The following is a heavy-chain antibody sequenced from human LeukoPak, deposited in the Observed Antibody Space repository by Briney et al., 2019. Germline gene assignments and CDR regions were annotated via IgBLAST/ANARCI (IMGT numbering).Heavy chain of an antibody. V-gene: IGHV4-61*01. CDR3: ARVIQQLVRGRYYYYYMDV. J-gene: IGHJ6*03. D-gene: IGHD6-13*01. Sequence: SETLSLTCSVSGGSISSGSSYWGWIRQPPGKGLEWIGYIYYSGSTNYNPSLKSRVTISVDTSKNQFSLKLSSVTAADTAVYYCARVIQQLVRGRYYYYYMDVWGKGTTVTVSS. CDR1: GGSISSGSSY. CDR2: IYYSGST.